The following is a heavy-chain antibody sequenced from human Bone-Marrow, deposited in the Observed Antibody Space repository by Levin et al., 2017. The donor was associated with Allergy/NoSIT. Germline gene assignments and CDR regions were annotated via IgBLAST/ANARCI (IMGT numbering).Heavy chain of an antibody. V-gene: IGHV4-31*03. D-gene: IGHD3-22*01. J-gene: IGHJ4*02. Sequence: SETLSLTCTVSGGSISVGYYYWNWIRQRPGKGLEWIGYVYDTDNTYSNPSLNSRVTISADTSGNQFSLKLTSVTAADTGVYYCVRAASYDNSGFYGADYFDFWGQGTLVTVSP. CDR1: GGSISVGYYY. CDR2: VYDTDNT. CDR3: VRAASYDNSGFYGADYFDF.